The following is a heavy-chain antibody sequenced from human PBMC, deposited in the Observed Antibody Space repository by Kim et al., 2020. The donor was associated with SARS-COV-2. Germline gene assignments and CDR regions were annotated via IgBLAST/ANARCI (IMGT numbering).Heavy chain of an antibody. D-gene: IGHD3-16*02. CDR3: AHLPLYYYYGMDV. Sequence: YSPSLKSRLTITKDTSKNQVVLTMTNMDSVDTATYYCAHLPLYYYYGMDVWGQGTTVTVSS. V-gene: IGHV2-5*01. J-gene: IGHJ6*02.